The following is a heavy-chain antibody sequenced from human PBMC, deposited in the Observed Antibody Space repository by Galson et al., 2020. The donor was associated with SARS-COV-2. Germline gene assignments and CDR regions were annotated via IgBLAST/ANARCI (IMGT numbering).Heavy chain of an antibody. CDR1: GYTFTDYN. CDR2: INPNSGGT. CDR3: ARRNNNSWRFDY. Sequence: ASVKLSCKASGYTFTDYNKHWVRQIPGQRLEWMGWINPNSGGTNSAQMFQGRVTMTSDTSITTAYMELSRLTSDDVAVYYCARRNNNSWRFDYWGQGTLVTVSS. J-gene: IGHJ4*02. V-gene: IGHV1-2*02. D-gene: IGHD6-13*01.